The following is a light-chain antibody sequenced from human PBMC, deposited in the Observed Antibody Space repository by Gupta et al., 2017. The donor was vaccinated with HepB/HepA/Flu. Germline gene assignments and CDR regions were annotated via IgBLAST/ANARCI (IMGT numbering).Light chain of an antibody. CDR3: QHRGNWPLT. CDR1: QNIRGY. V-gene: IGKV3-11*01. Sequence: EIVLTQSPATLSLSPGERATLSCRASQNIRGYLAWYQQKPGQSPRLLISDASNRATGIPARFSGSGSGTDFTLTISSLEPEDFAVYFCQHRGNWPLTFGGGTKVEIK. J-gene: IGKJ4*01. CDR2: DAS.